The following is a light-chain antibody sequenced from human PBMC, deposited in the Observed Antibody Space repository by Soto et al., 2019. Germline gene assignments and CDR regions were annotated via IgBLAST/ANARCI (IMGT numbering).Light chain of an antibody. J-gene: IGLJ3*02. CDR3: HCYDSSLSGSV. V-gene: IGLV1-40*01. Sequence: QSVLTQPPSVSGAPGQRVTISCTGGNSNIGTTYDVHWYQQIPGAAPKLLIYGDNNRPSGVPDRFSGSKSGTSASLAITGLQAEDEADYYCHCYDSSLSGSVFGGGTKLTV. CDR1: NSNIGTTYD. CDR2: GDN.